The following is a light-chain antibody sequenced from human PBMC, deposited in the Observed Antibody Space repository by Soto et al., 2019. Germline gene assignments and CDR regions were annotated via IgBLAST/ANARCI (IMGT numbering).Light chain of an antibody. Sequence: VLTQPASVSGSPGQSITISCTGTSSDVGGFNSVSWYQLRPGTAPKLILYDVVDRPSGVSYRFSGSKSGNTASLTISGLQAADEADYFCSSYTSTMTNVFGSGTKVTVL. V-gene: IGLV2-14*03. CDR1: SSDVGGFNS. CDR3: SSYTSTMTNV. CDR2: DVV. J-gene: IGLJ1*01.